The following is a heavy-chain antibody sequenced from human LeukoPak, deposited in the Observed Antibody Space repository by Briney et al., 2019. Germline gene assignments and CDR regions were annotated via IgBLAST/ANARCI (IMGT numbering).Heavy chain of an antibody. D-gene: IGHD2-21*02. CDR3: ARHTLVTSISTYNWFDP. CDR2: MFYGGNT. V-gene: IGHV4-39*01. CDR1: GGSISSSDNY. J-gene: IGHJ5*02. Sequence: PSETPSLTCSVSGGSISSSDNYWGWIRQSPGKGLEWIGSMFYGGNTFYSPSLTSRVTISVDTSKNQFSLRLNSVTAADTAVYYCARHTLVTSISTYNWFDPWGQGTLVTVSS.